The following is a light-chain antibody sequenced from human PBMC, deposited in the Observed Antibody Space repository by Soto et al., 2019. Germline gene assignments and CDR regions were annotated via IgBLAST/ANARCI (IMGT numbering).Light chain of an antibody. CDR1: QSVSID. Sequence: EIVLTQSPATLSLSPGERATLSCVASQSVSIDLAWYQQTPGQAPRLLIYGASTRATGVPPTFSGSASGTEFTLTISSLQSEDFTVYYCQQYNKWPLTFGQGTKVDIK. V-gene: IGKV3-15*01. CDR3: QQYNKWPLT. J-gene: IGKJ1*01. CDR2: GAS.